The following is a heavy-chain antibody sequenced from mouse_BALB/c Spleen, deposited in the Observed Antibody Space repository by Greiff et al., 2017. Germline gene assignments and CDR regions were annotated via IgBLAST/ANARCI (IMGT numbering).Heavy chain of an antibody. V-gene: IGHV1-7*01. CDR3: ARFNGYYVGYAMDY. CDR1: GYTFTSYW. D-gene: IGHD2-3*01. CDR2: INPSTGYT. J-gene: IGHJ4*01. Sequence: QVQLQQSGAELAKPGASVKMSCKASGYTFTSYWMHGVKQRPGQGLEWIGYINPSTGYTEYNQKFKDKATLTADKSSSTAYMQLSSLTSEDSAVYYCARFNGYYVGYAMDYWGQGTSVTVSS.